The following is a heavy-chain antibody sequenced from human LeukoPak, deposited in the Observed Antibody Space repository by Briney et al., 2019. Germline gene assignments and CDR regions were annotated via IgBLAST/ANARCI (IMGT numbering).Heavy chain of an antibody. D-gene: IGHD1-7*01. CDR1: GFTFSSYS. V-gene: IGHV3-48*02. CDR3: ARDNWNYGSSMDV. CDR2: ITASGTAM. Sequence: GGSLRLSCAASGFTFSSYSMNWVRQAPGKGLEWVSHITASGTAMFYADSVKGRFTISRDNAKNSLYLQMNSLRDEDTAVYYCARDNWNYGSSMDVWGQGTTVTVSS. J-gene: IGHJ6*02.